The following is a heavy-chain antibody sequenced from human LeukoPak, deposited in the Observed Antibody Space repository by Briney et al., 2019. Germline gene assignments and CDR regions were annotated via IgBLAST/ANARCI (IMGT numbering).Heavy chain of an antibody. CDR2: IFGADKKTT. CDR1: GFPFSSYA. CDR3: AKRNTMVRGGPCFDY. Sequence: PGGSLRLSCAASGFPFSSYAMNWVRQAPGKGLEWVSIIFGADKKTTYYADSVKGRFTVSRDNSKNTLDLQMTDLRPEDTAIYYCAKRNTMVRGGPCFDYWGQGILVAVSS. V-gene: IGHV3-23*01. J-gene: IGHJ4*02. D-gene: IGHD3-10*01.